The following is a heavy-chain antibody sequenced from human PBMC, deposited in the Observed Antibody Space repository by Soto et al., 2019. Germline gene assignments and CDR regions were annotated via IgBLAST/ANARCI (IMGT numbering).Heavy chain of an antibody. CDR1: GYSISSGYH. V-gene: IGHV4-38-2*01. Sequence: SETLSLTCAVSGYSISSGYHWGWIRQPPGKGLEWIGSIYHSGSTYYNPSLKSRVTISVDTSKNQFSLKLSSVTAADTAVYYCARAPLELTDFDYWGQGTLVTVSS. J-gene: IGHJ4*02. CDR2: IYHSGST. CDR3: ARAPLELTDFDY. D-gene: IGHD1-7*01.